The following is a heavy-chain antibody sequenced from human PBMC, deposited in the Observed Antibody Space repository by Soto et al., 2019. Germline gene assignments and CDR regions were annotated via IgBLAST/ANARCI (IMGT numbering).Heavy chain of an antibody. CDR1: GGTFSSYA. V-gene: IGHV1-69*01. J-gene: IGHJ6*02. D-gene: IGHD3-10*01. CDR3: ARGLSMVRGVILATYYYYGMDV. Sequence: KDSCKASGGTFSSYAISWVRQAHGQGLEWMGGIIPIFGTANYAQKFQGRVTITADESTSTAYMELSSLRSEDTAVYYCARGLSMVRGVILATYYYYGMDVWGQGTTVTVSS. CDR2: IIPIFGTA.